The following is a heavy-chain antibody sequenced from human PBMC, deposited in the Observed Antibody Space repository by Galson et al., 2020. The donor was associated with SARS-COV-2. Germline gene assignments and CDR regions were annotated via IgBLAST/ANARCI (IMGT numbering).Heavy chain of an antibody. CDR3: ARDRYCSGGSCYSSVGY. D-gene: IGHD2-15*01. Sequence: GGSLRPSCPASGFTFSSYAMPWVRQAPGKGLEWVAAISHDGSNKYYADPVKGRFTISRDNSKNTLYLQMNSLRAEDTAVYYCARDRYCSGGSCYSSVGYWGQGTLVTVSS. V-gene: IGHV3-30*04. J-gene: IGHJ4*02. CDR1: GFTFSSYA. CDR2: ISHDGSNK.